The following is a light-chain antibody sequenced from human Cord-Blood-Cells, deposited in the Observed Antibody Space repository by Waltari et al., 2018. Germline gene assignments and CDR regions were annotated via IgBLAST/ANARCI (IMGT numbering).Light chain of an antibody. Sequence: QSALTQPASVSGSPGQSITISCTGTSRDVGSYNLVSWYQQHPGKASKLMIYEGNKRPSGVSNRFSGSKSGNTASLTISGLQAEDEADYYCCSYAGSSTPYVFGTGTKVTVL. CDR1: SRDVGSYNL. V-gene: IGLV2-23*01. CDR2: EGN. CDR3: CSYAGSSTPYV. J-gene: IGLJ1*01.